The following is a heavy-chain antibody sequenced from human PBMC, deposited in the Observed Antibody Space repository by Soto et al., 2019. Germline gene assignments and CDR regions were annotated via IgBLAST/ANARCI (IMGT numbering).Heavy chain of an antibody. CDR1: GDSISSGDYY. V-gene: IGHV4-30-4*01. CDR2: IYYSGST. J-gene: IGHJ4*02. D-gene: IGHD4-17*01. Sequence: SETLFLTCTVSGDSISSGDYYWSWIRQPPGKGLEWIGYIYYSGSTYYNPSLKSRVSISVDTSKNQFSLSLHSVTAADTDVYYCARGGGEYDYWGQGTLVTVSS. CDR3: ARGGGEYDY.